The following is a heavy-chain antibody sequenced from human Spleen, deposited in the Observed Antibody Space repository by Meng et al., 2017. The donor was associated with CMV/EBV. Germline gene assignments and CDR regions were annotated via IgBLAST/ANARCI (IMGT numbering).Heavy chain of an antibody. J-gene: IGHJ4*02. Sequence: GGSLRLSCAASGFTFSSYAMSWVRQAPGKGLEWVSVIYSGGSSTYYADSVKGRFTISRDNAQSSLFLQMNSLRVEDTAIYYCARQRGNKFDYWGQGALVTVSS. CDR2: IYSGGSST. CDR3: ARQRGNKFDY. CDR1: GFTFSSYA. D-gene: IGHD1/OR15-1a*01. V-gene: IGHV3-23*03.